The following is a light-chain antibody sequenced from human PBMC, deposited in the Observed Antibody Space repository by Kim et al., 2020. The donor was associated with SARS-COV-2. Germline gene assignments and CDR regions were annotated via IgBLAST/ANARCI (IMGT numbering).Light chain of an antibody. J-gene: IGLJ3*02. CDR3: SSYTSSSTWV. V-gene: IGLV2-14*03. CDR2: GVT. CDR1: NSDVGGFNL. Sequence: GQSITVSCTGPNSDVGGFNLVSWYQQYPGKAPKLIIYGVTKRPSGISNRFSGSKSGNTASLTISGLQAEDEGDYYCSSYTSSSTWVFGGVTKLTVL.